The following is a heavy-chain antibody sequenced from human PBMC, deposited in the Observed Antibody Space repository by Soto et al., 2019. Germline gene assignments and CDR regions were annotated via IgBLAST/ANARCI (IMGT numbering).Heavy chain of an antibody. Sequence: LSLTCAVYGGSFSGYYWSWIRQPPGKGLEWIGEINHSGSTNYNPSLKSRVTISVDTSKNQFSLKLGSVTAADTAVYYCARSRRNYDILTGYYKSYGMDVWGQGTTVTVSS. CDR3: ARSRRNYDILTGYYKSYGMDV. CDR1: GGSFSGYY. V-gene: IGHV4-34*01. D-gene: IGHD3-9*01. J-gene: IGHJ6*02. CDR2: INHSGST.